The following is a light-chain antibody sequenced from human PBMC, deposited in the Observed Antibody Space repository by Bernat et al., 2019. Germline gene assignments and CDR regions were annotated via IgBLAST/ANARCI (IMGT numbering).Light chain of an antibody. J-gene: IGKJ3*01. V-gene: IGKV1-39*01. CDR1: QDITTF. Sequence: DIQMTQSPSSLSASVGDRVTITCRASQDITTFLNWYQQKLGEAPKVLIYGASRLQRGVPSRFSGSGSGTDFTLTISSLQPNDFATYYCQQTYSTPPFTFGPGTKVDLK. CDR3: QQTYSTPPFT. CDR2: GAS.